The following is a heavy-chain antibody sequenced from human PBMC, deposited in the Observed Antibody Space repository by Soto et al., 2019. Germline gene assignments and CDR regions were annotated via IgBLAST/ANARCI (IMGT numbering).Heavy chain of an antibody. CDR2: INPSGGST. Sequence: ASVKGSCKASGYTFPSYFIPWVGQGPGQGLEWMGIINPSGGSTSYAQKFQGRVTMTRDTSTSTVYMELSSLRSEDTAVYYCARNKYSGYDFDAFDIWGQGTMVTVSS. J-gene: IGHJ3*02. CDR3: ARNKYSGYDFDAFDI. V-gene: IGHV1-46*03. CDR1: GYTFPSYF. D-gene: IGHD5-12*01.